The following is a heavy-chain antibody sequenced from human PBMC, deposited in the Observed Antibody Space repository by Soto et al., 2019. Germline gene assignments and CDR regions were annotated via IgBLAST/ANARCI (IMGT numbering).Heavy chain of an antibody. V-gene: IGHV5-51*01. CDR1: GYNFTNYW. CDR2: IYPGDFQT. J-gene: IGHJ4*02. CDR3: ASSNSLSGYAYYFDH. D-gene: IGHD3-16*01. Sequence: GESLKISCKGSGYNFTNYWIAWVRQVPGKGLEWMGIIYPGDFQTRYSASFQGQVTISVDKSINTAYLQWSNLKISDTAMYYCASSNSLSGYAYYFDHWGQGTPVTVSS.